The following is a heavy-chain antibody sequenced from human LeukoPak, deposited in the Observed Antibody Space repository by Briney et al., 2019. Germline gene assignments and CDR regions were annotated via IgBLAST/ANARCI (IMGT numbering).Heavy chain of an antibody. CDR2: IKQDGSKK. D-gene: IGHD5-24*01. Sequence: GGSLRLSCVASGFPFSSYWMTWVRQAPGKGLEWVANIKQDGSKKSYVDSVKGRFTIPRDNAKNSLYLQMNSLRAEDTAIYYCTRVGYIDEGIDYWGQGTLVTVSS. CDR1: GFPFSSYW. J-gene: IGHJ4*02. V-gene: IGHV3-7*04. CDR3: TRVGYIDEGIDY.